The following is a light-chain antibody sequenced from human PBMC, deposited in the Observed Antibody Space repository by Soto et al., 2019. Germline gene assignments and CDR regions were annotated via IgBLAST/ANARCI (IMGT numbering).Light chain of an antibody. Sequence: QSVLTQPASVSGAPGQSITISCTGTSSDVGGSNYACWYQQHPGKAPKLMIYEVSNRPSGVSNRFSGSKSGNTASLIISGLQAEDEADYSCSSYTTSSTHVFGTGTKLTVL. CDR1: SSDVGGSNY. CDR3: SSYTTSSTHV. J-gene: IGLJ1*01. V-gene: IGLV2-14*01. CDR2: EVS.